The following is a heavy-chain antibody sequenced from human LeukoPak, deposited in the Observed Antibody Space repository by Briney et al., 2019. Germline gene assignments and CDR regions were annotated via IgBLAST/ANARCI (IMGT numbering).Heavy chain of an antibody. CDR3: AGEYSGLDY. CDR1: GFTFSDFY. V-gene: IGHV3-11*01. CDR2: ISDSGSAM. J-gene: IGHJ4*02. Sequence: GGSLRLSCAASGFTFSDFYMTWIRRAPGKGLEWISYISDSGSAMSYSDSVKGRFTISRDNAKKSVYLQMNNLRVEDTAVYYCAGEYSGLDYWGPGTLVTVSS. D-gene: IGHD5-12*01.